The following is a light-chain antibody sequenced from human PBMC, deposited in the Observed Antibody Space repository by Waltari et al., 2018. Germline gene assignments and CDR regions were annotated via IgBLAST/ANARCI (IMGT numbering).Light chain of an antibody. V-gene: IGKV3-20*01. Sequence: EIVLTQSPGTLCLSPGERATLSCRASQSVSRTLAWYQQKPGQAPRLLIYDASTRATGIPDRFSGSGSGTDFSLTISRLEPEDFAVYYCQKYGNLPATFGQGTKVEIK. CDR1: QSVSRT. J-gene: IGKJ1*01. CDR2: DAS. CDR3: QKYGNLPAT.